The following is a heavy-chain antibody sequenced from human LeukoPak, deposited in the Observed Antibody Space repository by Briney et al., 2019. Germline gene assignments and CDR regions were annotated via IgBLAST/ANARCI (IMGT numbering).Heavy chain of an antibody. CDR3: GRDSRDGPTFEI. Sequence: SETLSLTCTVSGGSISSYYWSWIRQPPGKGLEWIGYIYYSGSTNYNPSLKSRVTISVDTSKNQFSLKVSSVTAADTAVYYCGRDSRDGPTFEIWGQGTMVTVSS. CDR2: IYYSGST. D-gene: IGHD5-24*01. J-gene: IGHJ3*02. CDR1: GGSISSYY. V-gene: IGHV4-59*12.